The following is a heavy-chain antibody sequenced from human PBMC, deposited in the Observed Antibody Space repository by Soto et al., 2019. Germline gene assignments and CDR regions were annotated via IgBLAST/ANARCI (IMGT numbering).Heavy chain of an antibody. CDR3: ARDRDIVVVVAAIDY. D-gene: IGHD2-15*01. J-gene: IGHJ4*02. CDR2: ISYDGSNK. V-gene: IGHV3-30-3*01. Sequence: GGSLRLSCAASGFTFSSYAMHWVRQAPGKGLEWVAVISYDGSNKYYADSVKGRFTISRDNSKNTLYLQMNSLRAEDTAVYYCARDRDIVVVVAAIDYWGQGTLVTVSS. CDR1: GFTFSSYA.